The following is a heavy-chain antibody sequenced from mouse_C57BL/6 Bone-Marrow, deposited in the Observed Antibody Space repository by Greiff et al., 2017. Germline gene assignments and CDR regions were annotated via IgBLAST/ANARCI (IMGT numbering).Heavy chain of an antibody. Sequence: EVQLQQSGAELVRPGASVKLSCTASGFNIKDYYMHWVKQRPEQGLEWIGRIDPEDGDTEYALKFQGKATMTADTSSNTAYLQLSSLTSEDTAVYYCTTRYYGSSYDWYFDVWGTGTTVTVSS. CDR1: GFNIKDYY. V-gene: IGHV14-1*01. CDR3: TTRYYGSSYDWYFDV. D-gene: IGHD1-1*01. CDR2: IDPEDGDT. J-gene: IGHJ1*03.